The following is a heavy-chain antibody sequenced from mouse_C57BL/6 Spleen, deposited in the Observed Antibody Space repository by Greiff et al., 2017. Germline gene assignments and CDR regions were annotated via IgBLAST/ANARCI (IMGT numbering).Heavy chain of an antibody. V-gene: IGHV3-6*01. D-gene: IGHD2-4*01. CDR3: ARDDYGGFAY. CDR2: ISYDGSN. CDR1: GYSITSGYY. J-gene: IGHJ3*01. Sequence: ESGPGLVKPSQSLSLTCSVTGYSITSGYYWNWIRQFPGNKLEWMGYISYDGSNNYNPSLKNRISITRDTSKNQFFLKLNSVTTEDTATYYCARDDYGGFAYWGQGTLVTVSA.